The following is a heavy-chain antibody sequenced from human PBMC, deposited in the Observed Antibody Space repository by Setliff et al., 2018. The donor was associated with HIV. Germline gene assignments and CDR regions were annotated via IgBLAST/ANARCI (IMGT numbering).Heavy chain of an antibody. CDR2: IYNSGRT. J-gene: IGHJ3*02. V-gene: IGHV4-59*08. Sequence: SETLSLTCTVSGGSISSYYWSWIRQPPGKGLGWIGYIYNSGRTNYNPSLKSRVTISVDTSKKQPSLKLSSVTAADTAVYYCARAITFHDAFDIWGQGTMVTVSS. D-gene: IGHD1-20*01. CDR1: GGSISSYY. CDR3: ARAITFHDAFDI.